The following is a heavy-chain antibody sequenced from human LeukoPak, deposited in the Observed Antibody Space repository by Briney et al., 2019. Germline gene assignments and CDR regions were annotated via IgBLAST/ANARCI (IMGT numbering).Heavy chain of an antibody. CDR2: INPNTGAT. CDR1: GYTFIDYY. D-gene: IGHD3-22*01. CDR3: ARGPRSSSGYYEFDY. J-gene: IGHJ4*02. V-gene: IGHV1-2*06. Sequence: GASVKVSRKASGYTFIDYYIHWVRQVPGQGLEWVGRINPNTGATYYAQKFQGRVTMTRYTSINTVYMELNSLRSDDAAVYYCARGPRSSSGYYEFDYWGQGTLVTVSS.